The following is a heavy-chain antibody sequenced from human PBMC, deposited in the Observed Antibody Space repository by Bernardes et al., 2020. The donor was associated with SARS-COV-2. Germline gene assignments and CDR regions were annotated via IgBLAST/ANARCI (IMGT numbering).Heavy chain of an antibody. J-gene: IGHJ6*02. Sequence: SETLSLTCTVSGGSISSSSYYWGWIRQPPGKGLEWIGSIYYSGSTYYNPSLKSRVTISVDTSKNQFSLKLSSVTAADTAVYYCATVATINYYGMDVWGQGTTVTVSS. V-gene: IGHV4-39*01. CDR2: IYYSGST. CDR3: ATVATINYYGMDV. CDR1: GGSISSSSYY. D-gene: IGHD5-12*01.